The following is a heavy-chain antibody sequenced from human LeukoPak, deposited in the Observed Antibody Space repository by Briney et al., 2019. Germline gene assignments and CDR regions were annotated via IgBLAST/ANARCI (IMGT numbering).Heavy chain of an antibody. Sequence: GGTLRLSCVASGFSFSSDGMSWVRQAPGKGLEWVSVIYSGGSTYYADSVKGRFTISRDNSKNTLYLQMNSLRAGDTAVYYCHFTMIGAGHYFDYWGQGTLVTVSS. CDR1: GFSFSSDG. D-gene: IGHD3-22*01. J-gene: IGHJ4*02. V-gene: IGHV3-66*01. CDR3: HFTMIGAGHYFDY. CDR2: IYSGGST.